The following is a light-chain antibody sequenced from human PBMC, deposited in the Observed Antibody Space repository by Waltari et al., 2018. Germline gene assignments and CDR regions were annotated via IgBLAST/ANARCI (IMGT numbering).Light chain of an antibody. CDR1: QSVDYK. J-gene: IGKJ4*01. V-gene: IGKV3-15*01. CDR3: QQYDSWPQT. CDR2: DIS. Sequence: EVVMTQSPATLSVSPGERATLFCRTSQSVDYKLAWYQHKPGQAPRLLIYDISTRIPGIPARFSGGGSGTLFTLTISSLQSGDFAVYYCQQYDSWPQTFGGGTKVEIK.